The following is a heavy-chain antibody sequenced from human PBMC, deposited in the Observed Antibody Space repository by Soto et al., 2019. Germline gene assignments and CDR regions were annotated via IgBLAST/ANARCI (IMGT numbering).Heavy chain of an antibody. D-gene: IGHD2-2*01. J-gene: IGHJ6*03. Sequence: PSETLSLTCTVSGGSISSYYWSWIRQPPGKGLEWIGYIYYSGSTNYNPSLKSRVTISVDTSKNQFSLKLSSVTAADTAVYYCATRSSSSTISPPPANYYYYYMDVWGKGTTVTVSS. CDR2: IYYSGST. CDR1: GGSISSYY. CDR3: ATRSSSSTISPPPANYYYYYMDV. V-gene: IGHV4-59*08.